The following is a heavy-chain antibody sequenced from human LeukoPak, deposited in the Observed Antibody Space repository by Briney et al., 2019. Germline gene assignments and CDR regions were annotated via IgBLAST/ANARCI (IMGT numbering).Heavy chain of an antibody. D-gene: IGHD5-18*01. CDR1: GFTFSSYA. Sequence: GGSLRLSCAASGFTFSSYAMGWVRQAPGKGLEWVSAITASSGNTYYADSVKGRFTISRDNSKNTLYLQVNSLRAEDTAVYYCAKGNGYSYGRYYFDYWGQGTLVTVSS. V-gene: IGHV3-23*01. CDR2: ITASSGNT. CDR3: AKGNGYSYGRYYFDY. J-gene: IGHJ4*02.